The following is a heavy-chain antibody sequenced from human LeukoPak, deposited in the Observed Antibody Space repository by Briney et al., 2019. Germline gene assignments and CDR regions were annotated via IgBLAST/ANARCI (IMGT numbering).Heavy chain of an antibody. CDR2: IYTDGST. J-gene: IGHJ4*02. V-gene: IGHV3-66*01. CDR1: AFIVSNHY. CDR3: ARGWRAAAGN. D-gene: IGHD6-13*01. Sequence: TGGSLRLSCAASAFIVSNHYMSWVRQAPGKGLEWVSVIYTDGSTYYADSVKGRFIISRDNSKNTLYLQMNSLRAEDTAVYYCARGWRAAAGNWGQGTLVAVSS.